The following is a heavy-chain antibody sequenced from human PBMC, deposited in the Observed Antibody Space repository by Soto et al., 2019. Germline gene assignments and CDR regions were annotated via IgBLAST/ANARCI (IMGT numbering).Heavy chain of an antibody. J-gene: IGHJ6*02. V-gene: IGHV5-51*01. CDR3: ARHSHPFTMIPGYYYCMHV. CDR1: GYSFTSYW. CDR2: IYPGDSDT. D-gene: IGHD3-22*01. Sequence: GESLKISCKGSGYSFTSYWIGWVRQMPGKGLEWMGIIYPGDSDTRYSPSFQGQVTISADKSISTAYLQWSSLKASDTAMYYCARHSHPFTMIPGYYYCMHVSGQGTTVTLSS.